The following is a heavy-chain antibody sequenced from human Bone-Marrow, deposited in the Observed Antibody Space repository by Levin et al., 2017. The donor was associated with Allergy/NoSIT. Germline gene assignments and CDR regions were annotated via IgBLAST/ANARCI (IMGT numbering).Heavy chain of an antibody. J-gene: IGHJ3*02. CDR3: ARVRPGYAMRAFDI. CDR2: INSDGSST. CDR1: GFTFSSYW. V-gene: IGHV3-74*01. Sequence: GGSMRLSCAASGFTFSSYWMHWVRQAPGKGLVWVSRINSDGSSTSYADSVKGRFTISRDNAKNTLYLQMNSLRAEDTAVYYCARVRPGYAMRAFDIWGQGTMVTVSS. D-gene: IGHD2-8*01.